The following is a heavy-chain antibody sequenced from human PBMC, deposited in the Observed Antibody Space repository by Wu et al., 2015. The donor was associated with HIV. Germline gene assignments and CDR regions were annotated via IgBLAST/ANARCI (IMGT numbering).Heavy chain of an antibody. J-gene: IGHJ6*02. CDR2: IIPIFGTA. CDR3: ARDPDYYGSGIIQRENYGNGR. CDR1: GGTFSSYA. Sequence: QVQLVQSGAEVKKPGSSVKVSCKASGGTFSSYAISWVRQAPGQGLEWMGRIIPIFGTANYAQKFQGRVTITADESTSTAYMELSSLRSEDTAVYYCARDPDYYGSGIIQRENYGNGRLGPKGPRSPSP. D-gene: IGHD3-10*01. V-gene: IGHV1-69*18.